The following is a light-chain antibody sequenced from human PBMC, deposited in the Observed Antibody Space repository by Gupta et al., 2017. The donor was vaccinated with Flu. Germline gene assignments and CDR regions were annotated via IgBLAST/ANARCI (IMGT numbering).Light chain of an antibody. J-gene: IGKJ2*03. Sequence: EIVLTQSPGTLSLSPGERATLSCRASQSVSSSYLAWYQQKPGQAPRLLIYGASSRATGIPDRFSGSGSGTDFTLTISRLEPEDFAVYYCQQYGSSPVSFGQGTKLEIK. CDR3: QQYGSSPVS. CDR2: GAS. CDR1: QSVSSSY. V-gene: IGKV3-20*01.